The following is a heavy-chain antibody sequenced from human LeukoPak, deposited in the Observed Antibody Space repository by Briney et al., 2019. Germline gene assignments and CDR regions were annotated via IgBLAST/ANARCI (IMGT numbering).Heavy chain of an antibody. J-gene: IGHJ4*02. Sequence: GGSLRLSCGASGFTFSSYEMNWVRQAPGKGLEWISYISSSGLTTYYADSVKGRFTISRDNSKNTLYLQMNSLRAEDTAVYYCARVFDSSGYFPHYFDYWGQGTLVTVSS. CDR1: GFTFSSYE. V-gene: IGHV3-48*03. CDR2: ISSSGLTT. D-gene: IGHD3-22*01. CDR3: ARVFDSSGYFPHYFDY.